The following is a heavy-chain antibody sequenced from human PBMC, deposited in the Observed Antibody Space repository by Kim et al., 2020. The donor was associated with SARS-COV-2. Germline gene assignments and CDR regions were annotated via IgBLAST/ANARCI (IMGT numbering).Heavy chain of an antibody. Sequence: GGSLRLSCAASGFTFSSYAMHWVRQAPGKGLEWVAVISYDGSNKYYADSVKGRFTISRDNSKNTLYLQMNSLRAEDTAVYYCAVLDIMITFGGVIVSAPDAFDIWGQGTMVTVSS. D-gene: IGHD3-16*02. CDR3: AVLDIMITFGGVIVSAPDAFDI. V-gene: IGHV3-30*04. J-gene: IGHJ3*02. CDR1: GFTFSSYA. CDR2: ISYDGSNK.